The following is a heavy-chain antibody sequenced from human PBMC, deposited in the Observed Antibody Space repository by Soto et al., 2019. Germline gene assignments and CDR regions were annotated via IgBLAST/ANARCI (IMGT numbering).Heavy chain of an antibody. CDR3: ARDSMVRGVIIFDYGMDV. V-gene: IGHV3-11*01. CDR1: GFTFSDYY. CDR2: ISSSGSTI. D-gene: IGHD3-10*01. Sequence: GESLKISCAASGFTFSDYYMSWIRQAPGKGLEWVSYISSSGSTIYYADSVKGRFTISRDNAKNSLYLQMNSLRAEDTAVYYCARDSMVRGVIIFDYGMDVWGQGTTVTVSS. J-gene: IGHJ6*02.